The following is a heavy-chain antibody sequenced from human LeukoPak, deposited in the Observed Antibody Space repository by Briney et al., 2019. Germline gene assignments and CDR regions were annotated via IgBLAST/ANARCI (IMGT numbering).Heavy chain of an antibody. CDR1: GFTFSSYS. CDR2: ISSSSSYI. V-gene: IGHV3-21*01. Sequence: GGSLRLSCAASGFTFSSYSMNWVRQAPGKGLEWVSSISSSSSYIYYADSVKGRFTISRDNAKNSLYLQMNSLRAEDTAVYYCARDDARLTGYCPYYYGMDVWGKGTTVTVSS. J-gene: IGHJ6*04. CDR3: ARDDARLTGYCPYYYGMDV. D-gene: IGHD3-9*01.